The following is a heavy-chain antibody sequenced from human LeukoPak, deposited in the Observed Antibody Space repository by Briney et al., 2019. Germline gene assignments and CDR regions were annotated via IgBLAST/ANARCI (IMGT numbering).Heavy chain of an antibody. CDR1: GFTFSDYY. J-gene: IGHJ4*02. CDR3: ARALRDSSWYYEY. V-gene: IGHV3-11*01. CDR2: IGSGGGPI. D-gene: IGHD6-13*01. Sequence: GGSLRLSCAASGFTFSDYYMSWFRQAPGKGLEWVSYIGSGGGPIYYADSVKGQFTISRDNAKSSLYLQMNSLRAEDTALYYCARALRDSSWYYEYWGQGTLVTVSS.